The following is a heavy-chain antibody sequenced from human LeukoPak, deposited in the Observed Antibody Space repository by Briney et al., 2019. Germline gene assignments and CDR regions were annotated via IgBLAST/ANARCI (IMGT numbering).Heavy chain of an antibody. CDR3: AKYGDYQNWFDP. CDR2: ISYDGSNK. J-gene: IGHJ5*02. V-gene: IGHV3-30*18. Sequence: PGGSLRLSCAASGFTFSSYGMHWVRQAPGKGLEWVAVISYDGSNKYYADSVKGRFTISRDNSKNTLYLQMNSLRAEDTAVYYCAKYGDYQNWFDPWGQGTLVTVSS. D-gene: IGHD4-17*01. CDR1: GFTFSSYG.